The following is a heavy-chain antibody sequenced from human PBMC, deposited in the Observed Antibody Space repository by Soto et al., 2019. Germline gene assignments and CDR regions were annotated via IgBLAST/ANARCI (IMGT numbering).Heavy chain of an antibody. J-gene: IGHJ6*02. CDR1: AYTFTNSF. D-gene: IGHD6-13*01. CDR2: INPSGGST. Sequence: GASVKVSCTASAYTFTNSFIHWVRQAPGQGLEWMGIINPSGGSTSYAQKFQGRVTMTRDTSTSTVYMELSSLRSEDTAVYYCARVRHRYSPYYYYYGMDVWGQGTTVTVSS. CDR3: ARVRHRYSPYYYYYGMDV. V-gene: IGHV1-46*01.